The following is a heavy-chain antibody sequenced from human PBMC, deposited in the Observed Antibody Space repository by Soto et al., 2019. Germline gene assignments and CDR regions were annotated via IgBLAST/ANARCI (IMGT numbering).Heavy chain of an antibody. Sequence: QVQLQESGPGLVKPSQTLSLTCTVSGGSISSGGYYWSWIRQHPGKGLEWIGYIYFSGSTYYNPSLKRRVTISLDTSKNQFSLKLSSVTAADTAVYYCARSPHIQLWSYPSDYWGQGTLVTVSS. J-gene: IGHJ4*02. CDR1: GGSISSGGYY. CDR3: ARSPHIQLWSYPSDY. V-gene: IGHV4-31*03. D-gene: IGHD5-18*01. CDR2: IYFSGST.